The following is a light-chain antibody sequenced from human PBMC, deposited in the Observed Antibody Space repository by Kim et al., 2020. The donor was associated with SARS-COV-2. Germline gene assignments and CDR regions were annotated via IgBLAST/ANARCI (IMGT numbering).Light chain of an antibody. CDR1: QSVSRY. Sequence: SLPPGETATLSCRARQSVSRYLAWYQHEPGQAPRLLIYDASKRATGIPARFSGSGSGTDFTLTISSLEPEDSGIYYCQQRANWATFGQGTKVDIK. CDR2: DAS. CDR3: QQRANWAT. V-gene: IGKV3-11*01. J-gene: IGKJ1*01.